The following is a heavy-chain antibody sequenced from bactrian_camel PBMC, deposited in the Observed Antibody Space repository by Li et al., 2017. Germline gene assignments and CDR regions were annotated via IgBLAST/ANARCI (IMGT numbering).Heavy chain of an antibody. CDR2: IYPGGDLT. CDR1: GTIYSTQC. Sequence: QVQLVESGGGSVQTGGSLRLSCAASGTIYSTQCMGWFRQAPGKEREAVAAIYPGGDLTYYGDSVKGRFTISKDNAKTTLYLQMNSLKPEDTASYYCAGVRRFGGDCLAYDYNYWGQGTQVTVS. D-gene: IGHD2*01. J-gene: IGHJ4*01. V-gene: IGHV3S54*01. CDR3: AGVRRFGGDCLAYDYNY.